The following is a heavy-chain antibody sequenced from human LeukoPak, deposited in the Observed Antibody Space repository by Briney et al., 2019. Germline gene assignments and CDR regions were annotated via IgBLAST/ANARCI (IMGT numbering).Heavy chain of an antibody. Sequence: QPGGSLRLSCAASGFTFSSYGMHWVRQAPGKGLEWVAVISYDGSNKYYADSVKGRFTISRDNSKNTLYLQMNSLRAEDTAVYYCAKYAAYCSGGRCYQIFDYWGQGALVTVSS. CDR3: AKYAAYCSGGRCYQIFDY. CDR1: GFTFSSYG. CDR2: ISYDGSNK. D-gene: IGHD2-15*01. V-gene: IGHV3-30*18. J-gene: IGHJ4*02.